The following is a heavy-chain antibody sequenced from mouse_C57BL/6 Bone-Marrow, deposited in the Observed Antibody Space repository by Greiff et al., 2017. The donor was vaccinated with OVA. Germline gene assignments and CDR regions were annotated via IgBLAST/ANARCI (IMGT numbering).Heavy chain of an antibody. CDR2: LNPNNGGT. J-gene: IGHJ4*01. Sequence: EFQLQQSGPELVKPGASVKISCKASGYTFTDYYMNWVKQSHGKSLEWIGDLNPNNGGTSYNQKFKCKATLTVDTSSSTAYMELRSLTSEDSAVYYCANQWLLRDYYAMDYWGQGTSVTVSS. V-gene: IGHV1-26*01. D-gene: IGHD2-3*01. CDR3: ANQWLLRDYYAMDY. CDR1: GYTFTDYY.